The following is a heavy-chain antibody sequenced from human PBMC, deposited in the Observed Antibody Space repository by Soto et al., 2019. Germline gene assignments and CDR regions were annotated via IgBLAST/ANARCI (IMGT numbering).Heavy chain of an antibody. V-gene: IGHV1-3*01. Sequence: ASVKVSCKASGYTFTSYAMHWVRQAPGQRLEWMGWINAGNGNTKYSQKFQGRVTITRDTSASTAYMELSSLRSEDTAVYYCARGWGAAVIYFDYWGQGTLVTVSS. D-gene: IGHD1-26*01. CDR3: ARGWGAAVIYFDY. J-gene: IGHJ4*02. CDR2: INAGNGNT. CDR1: GYTFTSYA.